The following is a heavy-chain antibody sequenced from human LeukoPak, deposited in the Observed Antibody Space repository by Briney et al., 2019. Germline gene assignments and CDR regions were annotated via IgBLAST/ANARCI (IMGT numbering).Heavy chain of an antibody. CDR2: INRDGSEK. CDR3: ATYDSWSGYNIAY. D-gene: IGHD3-3*01. CDR1: GFTLSSRW. V-gene: IGHV3-7*03. Sequence: GGSLRLSCVVSGFTLSSRWMMWVRQAPGEGLEWMTNINRDGSEKNCVDSVKGRFTITRDNAENSLYLQMNSLKVEDSAIYYCATYDSWSGYNIAYWGQGTLVTVSS. J-gene: IGHJ4*02.